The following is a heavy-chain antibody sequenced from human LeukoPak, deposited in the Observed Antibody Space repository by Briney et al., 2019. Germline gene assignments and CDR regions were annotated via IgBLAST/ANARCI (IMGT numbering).Heavy chain of an antibody. CDR2: ISAYNGNT. V-gene: IGHV1-18*01. CDR1: GYTFTSYG. Sequence: GASVKVSCKASGYTFTSYGISWVRQAPGQGREWMGWISAYNGNTNYARKLQGRVTMTTDTSTSTAYMELRSLRSDDTAVYYCARAAIRITMIVVDDYWGQGTLVTVSS. J-gene: IGHJ4*02. CDR3: ARAAIRITMIVVDDY. D-gene: IGHD3-22*01.